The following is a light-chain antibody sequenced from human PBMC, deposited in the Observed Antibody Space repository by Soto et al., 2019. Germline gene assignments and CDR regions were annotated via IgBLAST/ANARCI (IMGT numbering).Light chain of an antibody. V-gene: IGKV3-11*01. CDR2: EAS. CDR3: QQRSDWPWT. Sequence: EIVLTQSPATLSLSPGERATLSCRASQSVSSYLAWYQQKTGQAPRLLMYEASTRATGIPARFSGGWYGTDFTLTISSLETEDFAVYYCQQRSDWPWTFGQGTKVDI. J-gene: IGKJ1*01. CDR1: QSVSSY.